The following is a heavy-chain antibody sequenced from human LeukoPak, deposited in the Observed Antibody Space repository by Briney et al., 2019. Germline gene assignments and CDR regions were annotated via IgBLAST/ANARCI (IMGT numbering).Heavy chain of an antibody. CDR1: GYIFTDYY. D-gene: IGHD4-17*01. Sequence: ASVKVSCKASGYIFTDYYMHWVRQAPGQELGWMGRINPNSGGTNYAQKFQGRVTMTRDTSISTAYMELSRLRSDDTAVYYCARVDYGEGYWGQGTLVTVSS. CDR3: ARVDYGEGY. CDR2: INPNSGGT. J-gene: IGHJ4*02. V-gene: IGHV1-2*06.